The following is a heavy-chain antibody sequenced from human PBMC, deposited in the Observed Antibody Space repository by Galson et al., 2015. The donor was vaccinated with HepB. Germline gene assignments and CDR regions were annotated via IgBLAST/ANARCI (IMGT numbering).Heavy chain of an antibody. J-gene: IGHJ4*02. CDR2: INHSGST. V-gene: IGHV4-34*01. Sequence: LSLTCAVYGGSFSGYYWSWIRQPPGKGLEWIGEINHSGSTNYNPSLKSRVTISVDTSKNQFSLKLSSVTAADTAVYYCAREDFDWLFHNPLTHSFDYWGQGTLVTVSS. D-gene: IGHD3-9*01. CDR3: AREDFDWLFHNPLTHSFDY. CDR1: GGSFSGYY.